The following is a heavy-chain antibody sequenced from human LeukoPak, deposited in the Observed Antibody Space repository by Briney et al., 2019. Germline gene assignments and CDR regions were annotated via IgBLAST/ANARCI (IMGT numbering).Heavy chain of an antibody. V-gene: IGHV3-30*02. CDR1: GFTFSSYG. J-gene: IGHJ4*02. CDR3: AKDRGQLPYFDY. D-gene: IGHD2-2*01. Sequence: PGGSLRLSCAASGFTFSSYGMHWVRQAPGKGLEWVAFIRYDGSNKYYADSVKGRFTISRDNSKNTLYLQMNSLRAEDTAVYYCAKDRGQLPYFDYWGQGTLVTVSS. CDR2: IRYDGSNK.